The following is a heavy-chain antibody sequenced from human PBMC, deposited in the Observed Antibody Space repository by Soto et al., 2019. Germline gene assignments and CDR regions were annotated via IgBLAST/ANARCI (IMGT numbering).Heavy chain of an antibody. D-gene: IGHD3-10*01. Sequence: SETLSLTCTVSGGSISSGGYYWSWIRQHPGKGLDWIGYIYYSGSTYYNPSLKSRVTISVDTSKNQFSLKLSSVTAADTAVYYCSRGEITMVRGVIIDYYYMDVWGQGTTVTVSS. J-gene: IGHJ6*03. V-gene: IGHV4-31*03. CDR3: SRGEITMVRGVIIDYYYMDV. CDR1: GGSISSGGYY. CDR2: IYYSGST.